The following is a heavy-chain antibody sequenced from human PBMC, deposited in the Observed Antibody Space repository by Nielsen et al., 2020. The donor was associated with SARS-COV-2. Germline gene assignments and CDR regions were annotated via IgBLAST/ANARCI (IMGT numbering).Heavy chain of an antibody. CDR1: GFTFDDYG. CDR3: AAEGGVVGAPDY. CDR2: ISGSGGST. D-gene: IGHD1-26*01. J-gene: IGHJ4*02. Sequence: GGSLRLSCAASGFTFDDYGMSWVRQAPGKGLEWVSAISGSGGSTYYADSVKGRFTISRDNSKNTLYLQMNSLRAEDTAVYYCAAEGGVVGAPDYWGQGTLVTVSS. V-gene: IGHV3-23*01.